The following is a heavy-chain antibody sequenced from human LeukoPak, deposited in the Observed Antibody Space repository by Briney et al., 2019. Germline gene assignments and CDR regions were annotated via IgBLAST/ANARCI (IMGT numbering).Heavy chain of an antibody. J-gene: IGHJ4*02. V-gene: IGHV3-23*01. CDR2: ISGSGGST. D-gene: IGHD3-10*01. CDR3: ASPMASSGSPLFDY. Sequence: GGSLRLSCAASGFTFSSYAMSWVRQAPGKGPEWVSAISGSGGSTYYADSVKSRFTISRDNSKNTLYLQMNSLRAEDTAVYYCASPMASSGSPLFDYWGQGTLVTVSS. CDR1: GFTFSSYA.